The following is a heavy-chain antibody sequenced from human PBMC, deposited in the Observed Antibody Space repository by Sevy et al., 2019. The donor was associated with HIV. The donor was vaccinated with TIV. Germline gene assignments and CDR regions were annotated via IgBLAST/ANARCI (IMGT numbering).Heavy chain of an antibody. Sequence: GGSLRLSCAASGFTFNNYAMSWVRQAPGKGLEGKGLEWVSTISGGGGGTYYADSVRVRFTISRDNSKNTLYLQVKSLRVEDTAVYYCAKHYIHDIADGWYFDLWGRGTLVTVSS. CDR3: AKHYIHDIADGWYFDL. V-gene: IGHV3-23*01. CDR2: ISGGGGGT. J-gene: IGHJ2*01. CDR1: GFTFNNYA. D-gene: IGHD6-13*01.